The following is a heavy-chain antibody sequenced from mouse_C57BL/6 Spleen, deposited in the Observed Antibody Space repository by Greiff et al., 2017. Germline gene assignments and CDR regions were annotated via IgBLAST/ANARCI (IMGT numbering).Heavy chain of an antibody. CDR2: IDPYTGGT. D-gene: IGHD3-3*01. Sequence: QVQLQQSGAELVRPGASVTLSCKASGYTFTDYEMHWVKQTPVHGLEWIGAIDPYTGGTAYNQKFKGKAILTADKSSSTAYMELRSLTSEASAVYYCTRDCAKGFAYWGQGTLVTVSA. CDR3: TRDCAKGFAY. V-gene: IGHV1-15*01. J-gene: IGHJ3*01. CDR1: GYTFTDYE.